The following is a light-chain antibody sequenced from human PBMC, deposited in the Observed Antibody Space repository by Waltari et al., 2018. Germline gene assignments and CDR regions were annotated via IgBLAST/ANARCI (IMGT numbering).Light chain of an antibody. CDR2: EAN. V-gene: IGLV2-23*01. CDR1: SSDIGSYSL. Sequence: QSALTQPASVSGPPGQSITISCTETSSDIGSYSLVSWYQQHPGKVPKLIIYEANKRPSGVSNRFSGAKSGHTASLTISGLQAEDEADYYCCSYAGSSTLLFGGGTKLTFL. J-gene: IGLJ3*02. CDR3: CSYAGSSTLL.